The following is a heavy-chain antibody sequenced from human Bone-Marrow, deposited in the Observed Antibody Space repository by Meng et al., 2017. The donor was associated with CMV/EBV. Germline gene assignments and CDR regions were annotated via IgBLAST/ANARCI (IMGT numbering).Heavy chain of an antibody. D-gene: IGHD6-6*01. CDR3: ARDSSIAARTIDY. CDR1: GYSISSGYY. CDR2: IYHSGST. J-gene: IGHJ4*02. V-gene: IGHV4-38-2*02. Sequence: SETLSLTCTVSGYSISSGYYWGWIRQPPGKGLEWIGSIYHSGSTYYNPSLKSRVTISVDTSKNQFSLKLSSVTAADTAVYYCARDSSIAARTIDYWGQGTLVTVS.